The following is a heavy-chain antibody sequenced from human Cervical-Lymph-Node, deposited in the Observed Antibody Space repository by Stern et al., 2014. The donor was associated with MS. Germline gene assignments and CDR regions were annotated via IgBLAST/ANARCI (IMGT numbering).Heavy chain of an antibody. CDR1: GYTFINYA. Sequence: QVQLVQSGAEVKKPGASVKVSCKASGYTFINYAIHWVRQAPGQRLEWMGWINAGNGNTKYSEKFQGKVTITRDTSASTAYMELSSLRSEDTAVYYCARAPTVNYCFQTWGQGTLVTVSS. CDR3: ARAPTVNYCFQT. D-gene: IGHD1-7*01. J-gene: IGHJ4*02. CDR2: INAGNGNT. V-gene: IGHV1-3*01.